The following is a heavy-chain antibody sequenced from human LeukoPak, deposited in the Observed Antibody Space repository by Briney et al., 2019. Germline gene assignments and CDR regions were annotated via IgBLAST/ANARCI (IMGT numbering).Heavy chain of an antibody. D-gene: IGHD2-2*01. J-gene: IGHJ4*02. CDR2: ISTDGGYT. CDR1: GFTFSTYW. V-gene: IGHV3-74*01. Sequence: GGSLRLSCAASGFTFSTYWMHWVRQAPGKGLVWVSRISTDGGYTNYADSVKGRFTMSRDNAKNTLYLQMNNLTVDDTAVYYCTRGSSTSSQDWGQGALVTVSS. CDR3: TRGSSTSSQD.